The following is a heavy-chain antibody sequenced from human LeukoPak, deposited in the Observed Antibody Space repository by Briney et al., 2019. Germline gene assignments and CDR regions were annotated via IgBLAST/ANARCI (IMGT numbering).Heavy chain of an antibody. D-gene: IGHD1-26*01. Sequence: SGTLSLTCTVSGGSITGYYWSWIRQPPGEGLEWIGYIFHTKSASHNPSLKSRVTISLDASKNQVSLRLTSVTSADTAVYYCARDRWESAGNAWRYYGMDVWGQGTTVTVSS. CDR2: IFHTKSA. CDR3: ARDRWESAGNAWRYYGMDV. V-gene: IGHV4-59*01. J-gene: IGHJ6*02. CDR1: GGSITGYY.